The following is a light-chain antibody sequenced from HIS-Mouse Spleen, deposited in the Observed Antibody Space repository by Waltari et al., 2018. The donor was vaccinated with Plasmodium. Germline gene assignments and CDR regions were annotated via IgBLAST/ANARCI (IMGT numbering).Light chain of an antibody. V-gene: IGLV3-10*01. Sequence: SYELTQPPSVSVSPGQTARITCSGDTLPQKNTYLYPQKSGQAPVLVIYEDSKRPSGIPERFSGSSSGTMATLTISGAQVEDEADYYCYSTDSSGNHRVFGGGTKLTVL. CDR1: TLPQKN. CDR3: YSTDSSGNHRV. CDR2: EDS. J-gene: IGLJ3*02.